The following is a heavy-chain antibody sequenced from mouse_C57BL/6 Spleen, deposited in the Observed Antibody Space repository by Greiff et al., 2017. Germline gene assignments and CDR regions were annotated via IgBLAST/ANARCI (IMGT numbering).Heavy chain of an antibody. CDR2: INYDGSST. Sequence: EVKLVESEGGLVQPGSSMKLSCTASGFTFSDYYMAWVRQVPEKGLEWVANINYDGSSTYYLDYLKSRFIISRDNAKNILYLQMSSLKSEDTATYYCARAGHYYGSSTPYYAMDYWGQGTLGTVST. CDR3: ARAGHYYGSSTPYYAMDY. V-gene: IGHV5-16*01. J-gene: IGHJ4*01. CDR1: GFTFSDYY. D-gene: IGHD1-1*01.